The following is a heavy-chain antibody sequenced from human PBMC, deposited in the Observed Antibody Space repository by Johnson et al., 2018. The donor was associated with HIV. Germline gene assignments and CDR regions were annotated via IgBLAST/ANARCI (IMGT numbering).Heavy chain of an antibody. V-gene: IGHV3-11*04. J-gene: IGHJ3*02. Sequence: VQLVEYGGGLVKPGGSVRLSCAASGFTFSDYYMSWIRQAPGKGLQWVSYISGSVSTIYYADSVKGRFTISRDNAKNSLYLQMNSLRAEDTAVYYCARDRLRWQFDHAFDIWGQGTMVTVSS. D-gene: IGHD4-23*01. CDR2: ISGSVSTI. CDR1: GFTFSDYY. CDR3: ARDRLRWQFDHAFDI.